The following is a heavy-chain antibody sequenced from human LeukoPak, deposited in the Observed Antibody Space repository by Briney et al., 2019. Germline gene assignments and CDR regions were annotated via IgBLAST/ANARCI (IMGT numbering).Heavy chain of an antibody. CDR2: INSDGGST. CDR1: GFTFSSNW. D-gene: IGHD6-19*01. V-gene: IGHV3-74*01. Sequence: GGSLRLSCAASGFTFSSNWMHWVRQAPGKGLVWVSRINSDGGSTSYADSVKGRFTISRDNSKNTLYLQMNSLRAEDTAVYYCARSTGRSSGWPKSHYYHYGMDVWGQGTTVTVSS. J-gene: IGHJ6*02. CDR3: ARSTGRSSGWPKSHYYHYGMDV.